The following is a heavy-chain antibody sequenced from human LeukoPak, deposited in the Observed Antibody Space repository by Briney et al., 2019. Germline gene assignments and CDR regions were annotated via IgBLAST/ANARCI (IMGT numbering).Heavy chain of an antibody. Sequence: GGSLRLSCAASGFIFSNYGMHWVRQAPGKGLEWVAFIRYDGNNRNYADSVKGRFTISRDNSKNTLYLQMNSLRAEDTAVYYCARRDYNRNWCLDYWGQGTLVTVSS. CDR2: IRYDGNNR. CDR3: ARRDYNRNWCLDY. J-gene: IGHJ4*02. CDR1: GFIFSNYG. D-gene: IGHD1-1*01. V-gene: IGHV3-30*02.